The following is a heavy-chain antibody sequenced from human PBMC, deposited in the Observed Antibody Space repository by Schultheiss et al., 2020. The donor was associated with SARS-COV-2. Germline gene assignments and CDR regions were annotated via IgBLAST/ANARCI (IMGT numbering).Heavy chain of an antibody. CDR3: ARATRVESLFSVRGGSFDF. D-gene: IGHD5-24*01. CDR2: IFYTGST. J-gene: IGHJ4*02. CDR1: GGSISSYY. Sequence: SQTLSLTCTVSGGSISSYYWSWIRQPPGKGLEWIGSIFYTGSTYYNPSLKSRGTISVDKPKNQFSLKLGSVTAADTAVYFCARATRVESLFSVRGGSFDFWGRGALVTVSS. V-gene: IGHV4-59*01.